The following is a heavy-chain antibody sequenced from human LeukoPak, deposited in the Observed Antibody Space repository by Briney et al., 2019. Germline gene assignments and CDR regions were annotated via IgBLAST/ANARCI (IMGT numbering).Heavy chain of an antibody. V-gene: IGHV4-38-2*02. Sequence: SETLSLTCGVSGYSLSSDSYWGWIRQSPGEGLEWIGDVHHSGSTYYNPSLKSRVTMSVDTSKNQFSLKLTSVTAADAAIYFCVRDLTYGDAKDGLDYWGQGILVTVSS. CDR3: VRDLTYGDAKDGLDY. CDR2: VHHSGST. CDR1: GYSLSSDSY. D-gene: IGHD4-17*01. J-gene: IGHJ4*02.